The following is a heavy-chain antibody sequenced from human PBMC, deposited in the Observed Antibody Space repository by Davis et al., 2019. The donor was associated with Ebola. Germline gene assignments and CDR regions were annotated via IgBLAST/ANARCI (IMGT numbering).Heavy chain of an antibody. CDR3: ARAIFGGVSMDF. Sequence: PGGSLRLSCAASGFIFRIYDMHWVRQVPGTGLEWVSSIGTAGDTYYPGSVKGRFTISRENVKNSLYLQMNSLRAGDTAVYYCARAIFGGVSMDFWGQGTTVTVSS. CDR2: IGTAGDT. D-gene: IGHD3-3*01. J-gene: IGHJ6*02. CDR1: GFIFRIYD. V-gene: IGHV3-13*01.